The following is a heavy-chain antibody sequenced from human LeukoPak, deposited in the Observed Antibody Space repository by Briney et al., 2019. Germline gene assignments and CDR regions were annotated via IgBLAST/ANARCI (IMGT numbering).Heavy chain of an antibody. Sequence: PGRSLRLSCAASGFTFSRYGMHSVRQAPGKGLEWVAVISYDGKDKHYADSVKGRFTISRDNSKNTPYLQMNSLRAEDTAVYYCAKDRDTYGSIYYFDDWGQGTLVTVSS. J-gene: IGHJ4*02. CDR1: GFTFSRYG. CDR2: ISYDGKDK. CDR3: AKDRDTYGSIYYFDD. D-gene: IGHD5-18*01. V-gene: IGHV3-30*18.